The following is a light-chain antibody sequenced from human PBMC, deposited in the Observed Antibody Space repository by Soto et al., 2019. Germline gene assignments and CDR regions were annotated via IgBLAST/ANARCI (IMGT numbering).Light chain of an antibody. CDR3: QQYHSWPPLT. V-gene: IGKV3-15*01. Sequence: EIVMTQSPATLSVSPGERATLSCRASQSIDNDLAWYQQKPGQAPRLLIYGASTMATGITGRFSGSVAGTWFTLTINSLQSEDLAVYYCQQYHSWPPLTFGGGTKVEIK. J-gene: IGKJ4*01. CDR2: GAS. CDR1: QSIDND.